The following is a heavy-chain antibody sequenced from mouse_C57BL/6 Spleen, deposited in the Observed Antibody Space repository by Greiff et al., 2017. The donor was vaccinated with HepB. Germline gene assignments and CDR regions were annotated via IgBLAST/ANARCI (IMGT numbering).Heavy chain of an antibody. Sequence: VQLVESGAELVKPGASVKISCKASGYAFSSYWMNWVKQRPGKGLEWIGQIYPGDGDTNYNGKFKGKATLTADKSSSTAYMQLSSLTSEDSAVYFCARKDDYDEGLAYWGQGTLVTVSA. V-gene: IGHV1-80*01. J-gene: IGHJ3*01. CDR2: IYPGDGDT. D-gene: IGHD2-4*01. CDR1: GYAFSSYW. CDR3: ARKDDYDEGLAY.